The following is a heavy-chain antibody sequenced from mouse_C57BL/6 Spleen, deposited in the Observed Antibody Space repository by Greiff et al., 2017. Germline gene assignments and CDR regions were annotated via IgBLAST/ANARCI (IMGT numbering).Heavy chain of an antibody. CDR3: ARDYGSTLTGYFDV. V-gene: IGHV1-76*01. D-gene: IGHD1-1*01. J-gene: IGHJ1*03. CDR2: IYPGSGNT. Sequence: QVQLQQSGAELVRPGASVKLSCKASGYTFTDYYINWVKQRPGQGLEWIARIYPGSGNTYYNEKFKGKATLTAEKSSSTAYMQLSSLTSEDSAVYFCARDYGSTLTGYFDVWGTGTTVTVSS. CDR1: GYTFTDYY.